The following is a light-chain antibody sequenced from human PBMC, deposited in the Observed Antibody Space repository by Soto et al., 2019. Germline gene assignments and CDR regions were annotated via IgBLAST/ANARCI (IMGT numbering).Light chain of an antibody. CDR3: ETWDSNTRV. Sequence: QSVLTQSSSASACLGSSVKLTCTLSSGHSSYIIAWHQQQPGKAPRYLMKLEGSGSYNKGSGVPDRFSGSSSGADRYLTISNLQFEDEADYYCETWDSNTRVFGGGTQLTVL. CDR2: LEGSGSY. CDR1: SGHSSYI. J-gene: IGLJ3*02. V-gene: IGLV4-60*02.